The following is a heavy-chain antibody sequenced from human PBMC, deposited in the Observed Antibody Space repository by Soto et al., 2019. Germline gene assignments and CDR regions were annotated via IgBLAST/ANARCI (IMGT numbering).Heavy chain of an antibody. V-gene: IGHV4-39*07. J-gene: IGHJ4*02. D-gene: IGHD3-3*01. CDR3: ARGVTETIFGVFSRYYFDY. CDR2: IYYSGST. CDR1: GGSISSSSYY. Sequence: SETLSLTCIVSGGSISSSSYYWGWIRQPPGKGLEWIGSIYYSGSTYYNPSLKSRVTISVDTSKNQFSLKLGSVTAADTAVYYCARGVTETIFGVFSRYYFDYWGQGTLVTVSS.